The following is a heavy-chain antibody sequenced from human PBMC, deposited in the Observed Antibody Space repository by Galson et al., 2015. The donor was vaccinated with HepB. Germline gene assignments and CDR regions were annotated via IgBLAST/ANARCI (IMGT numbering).Heavy chain of an antibody. CDR3: ARDSSSWYVDY. CDR1: GYTFTGYY. J-gene: IGHJ4*02. Sequence: SVRVSCKASGYTFTGYYMHWVRQAPGQGLEWIGWINPNSGGTNYAQKFQGRVTMTRDTSISTAYMELSRLRSNDTAVYYCARDSSSWYVDYWGQGTLVTVSS. D-gene: IGHD6-13*01. CDR2: INPNSGGT. V-gene: IGHV1-2*02.